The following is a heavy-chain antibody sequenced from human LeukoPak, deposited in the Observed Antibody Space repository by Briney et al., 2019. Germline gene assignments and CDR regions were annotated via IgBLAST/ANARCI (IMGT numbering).Heavy chain of an antibody. CDR1: GFTFSRSG. CDR3: ARDNWGFDY. D-gene: IGHD7-27*01. CDR2: ISYDGNNE. V-gene: IGHV3-30*19. J-gene: IGHJ4*02. Sequence: PGRSLRLSCAASGFTFSRSGMHWVRQAPGRGLEWVAVISYDGNNEYYTDSVKGRFTISRDNSKNTLYLQMNSLRTEDTAVYYCARDNWGFDYWGQGTLVTVSS.